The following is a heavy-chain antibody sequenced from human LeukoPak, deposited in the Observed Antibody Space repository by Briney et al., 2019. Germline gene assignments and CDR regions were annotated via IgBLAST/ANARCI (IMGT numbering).Heavy chain of an antibody. Sequence: SETLSLTCAVSGGSISSNNWWSWVRQPPGKGLEWIGYIYYSGSTNYNPSLKSRVTISVDTSKNQFSLKLSSVTAADTAVYYCARGARGIAAAGSLDYWGQGTLVTVSS. CDR3: ARGARGIAAAGSLDY. D-gene: IGHD6-13*01. V-gene: IGHV4-4*02. CDR1: GGSISSNNW. CDR2: IYYSGST. J-gene: IGHJ4*02.